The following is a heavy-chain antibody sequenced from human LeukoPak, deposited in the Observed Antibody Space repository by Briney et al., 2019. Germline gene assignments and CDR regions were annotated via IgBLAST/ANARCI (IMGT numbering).Heavy chain of an antibody. CDR1: GYTFTSYG. D-gene: IGHD1-26*01. J-gene: IGHJ1*01. V-gene: IGHV1-18*01. Sequence: GASVKVSCKASGYTFTSYGISWVRQAPGQGLEWMGWISAYNGNTNYAQKLQGRVTMTTDTSTSTAYMKLRSLRSDDTAVYYCARVVSPYSGSYYETAAEYFQHWGQGTLVTVSS. CDR2: ISAYNGNT. CDR3: ARVVSPYSGSYYETAAEYFQH.